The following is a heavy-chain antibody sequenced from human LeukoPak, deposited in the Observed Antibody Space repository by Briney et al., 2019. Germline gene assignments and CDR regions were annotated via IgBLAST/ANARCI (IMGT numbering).Heavy chain of an antibody. CDR2: MNPNSANT. J-gene: IGHJ4*02. D-gene: IGHD2-2*01. CDR3: ARVNCSSTSCRSKFLDY. V-gene: IGHV1-8*01. CDR1: GYTFTNYD. Sequence: GASVKVSRKASGYTFTNYDINWVRQATGQGLDWMGWMNPNSANTGYAQKFQGRVTMTRNASISTAYMELSSLRSEDTAVYYCARVNCSSTSCRSKFLDYWGQGTLVTVSS.